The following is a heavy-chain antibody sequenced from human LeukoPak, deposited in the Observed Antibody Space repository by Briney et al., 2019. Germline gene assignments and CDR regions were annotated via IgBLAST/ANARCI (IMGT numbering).Heavy chain of an antibody. D-gene: IGHD6-13*01. V-gene: IGHV3-21*01. CDR2: ISASSTYI. Sequence: GGSLRLSCAGSGFTFSIYSMNWVRQAPGKGLEWVSCISASSTYIWYADSVKGRFTISRDNAKNSLYLQMNSLRAEDTAVYYCARWGTYSSSWLGAFDIWGHGTMVTVSS. CDR3: ARWGTYSSSWLGAFDI. CDR1: GFTFSIYS. J-gene: IGHJ3*02.